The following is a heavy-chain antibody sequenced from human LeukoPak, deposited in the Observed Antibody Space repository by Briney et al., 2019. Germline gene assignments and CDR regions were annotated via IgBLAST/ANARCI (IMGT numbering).Heavy chain of an antibody. Sequence: GGTLRLSCAASGFTFSSYSIKWVRQAPGKGLEWVSYISSSSSTIYYADSVKGRFTISRDNAKNSLYLQMNSLRAEDTPTYYCARESYRHSECDTHADFWGQGTLVTVSS. CDR2: ISSSSSTI. CDR1: GFTFSSYS. J-gene: IGHJ4*02. V-gene: IGHV3-48*01. D-gene: IGHD1-26*01. CDR3: ARESYRHSECDTHADF.